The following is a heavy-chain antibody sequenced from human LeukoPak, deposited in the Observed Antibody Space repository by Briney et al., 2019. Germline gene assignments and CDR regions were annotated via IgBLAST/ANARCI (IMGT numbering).Heavy chain of an antibody. CDR3: AKSRTYSYGYGTFDH. CDR1: GFTFSSYA. V-gene: IGHV3-23*01. CDR2: INGSGGST. J-gene: IGHJ4*02. Sequence: GGSLRLSCAASGFTFSSYAMTWVRQTPGKGLEWVSTINGSGGSTYYADSLKGRFAISRDNTKNILYLQMNSLRVDDTAIYYCAKSRTYSYGYGTFDHWGQGALVTVSS. D-gene: IGHD5-18*01.